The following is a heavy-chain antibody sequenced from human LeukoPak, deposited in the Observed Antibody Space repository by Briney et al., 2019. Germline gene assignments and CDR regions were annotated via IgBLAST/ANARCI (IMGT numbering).Heavy chain of an antibody. CDR2: IKQDASEE. V-gene: IGHV3-7*01. Sequence: GGSLRLSCAASGFTFAGYWISWVRQAPGKGLEWVANIKQDASEEYYVDSVKGRFTISRDNAKNSLYLQMNSLRAEDTAVYYCVRDRGRASVDYWGQGTLATVSS. CDR1: GFTFAGYW. D-gene: IGHD1-26*01. CDR3: VRDRGRASVDY. J-gene: IGHJ4*02.